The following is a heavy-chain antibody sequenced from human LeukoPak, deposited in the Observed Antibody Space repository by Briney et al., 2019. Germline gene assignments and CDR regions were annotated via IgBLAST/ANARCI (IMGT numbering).Heavy chain of an antibody. CDR3: ASVLGVTGHYGMDV. CDR2: IYYSGST. D-gene: IGHD3-10*02. Sequence: SETLSLTCTVSGGSISSYYWSWIRQPPGKGLEWMGYIYYSGSTNYNPSLKSRVTLSVDTSKTQSSLKLSSVTAAATAVYYCASVLGVTGHYGMDVWGQGTTVTVSS. CDR1: GGSISSYY. J-gene: IGHJ6*02. V-gene: IGHV4-59*01.